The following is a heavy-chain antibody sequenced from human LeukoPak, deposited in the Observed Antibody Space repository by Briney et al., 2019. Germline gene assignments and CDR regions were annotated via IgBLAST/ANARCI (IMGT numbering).Heavy chain of an antibody. CDR2: IRSKANSYAT. D-gene: IGHD1-26*01. J-gene: IGHJ5*02. Sequence: GGSLRLSCAASGFTFSGSAMHWVRQASGKGLEWVGRIRSKANSYATAYAASVKGRFTISRDDSKNTAYLQMNSLKTEDTAVHYCTRRDSGSYLAWGQGTLVTVSS. V-gene: IGHV3-73*01. CDR3: TRRDSGSYLA. CDR1: GFTFSGSA.